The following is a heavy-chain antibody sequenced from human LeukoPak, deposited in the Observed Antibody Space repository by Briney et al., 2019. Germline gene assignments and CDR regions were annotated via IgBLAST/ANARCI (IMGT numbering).Heavy chain of an antibody. Sequence: PGRSLRLSCAASGFTFSSYGMHWVRQAPGKGLEWVAVISYDGSNKYYADSVKGRFTISRDNSKNTLYLQMNSLRAEDTAVYYCARESSTGGMDVWGQGTTVTVSS. CDR3: ARESSTGGMDV. D-gene: IGHD2-2*01. CDR1: GFTFSSYG. V-gene: IGHV3-30*03. J-gene: IGHJ6*02. CDR2: ISYDGSNK.